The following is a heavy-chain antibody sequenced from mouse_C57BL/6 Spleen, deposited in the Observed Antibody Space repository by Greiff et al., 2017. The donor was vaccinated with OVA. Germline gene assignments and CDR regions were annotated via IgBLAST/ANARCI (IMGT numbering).Heavy chain of an antibody. Sequence: EVQLQESGGGLVKPGGSLKLSCAASGFTFSDYGMHWVRQAPEKGLEWVAYISSGSSTIYYADTVKGRFTISRDNAKNTLFLQMTSLRSEDTAMYYCARPTYDYPAWFAYWGQGTLVTVSA. D-gene: IGHD2-4*01. V-gene: IGHV5-17*01. CDR3: ARPTYDYPAWFAY. CDR1: GFTFSDYG. CDR2: ISSGSSTI. J-gene: IGHJ3*01.